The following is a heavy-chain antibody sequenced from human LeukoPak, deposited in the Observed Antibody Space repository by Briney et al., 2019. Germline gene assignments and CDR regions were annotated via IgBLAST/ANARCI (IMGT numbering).Heavy chain of an antibody. CDR2: MNPNSGNA. Sequence: ASVKVSCKASGYTFTSYDINWVRQATGQGLEWMGWMNPNSGNAGYAQKFQGRVTMTRNTSISTAYMELSSLRSEDTAVYYCARGFRFRGNSLAYWGQGTLVTVSS. J-gene: IGHJ4*02. D-gene: IGHD4-23*01. V-gene: IGHV1-8*01. CDR1: GYTFTSYD. CDR3: ARGFRFRGNSLAY.